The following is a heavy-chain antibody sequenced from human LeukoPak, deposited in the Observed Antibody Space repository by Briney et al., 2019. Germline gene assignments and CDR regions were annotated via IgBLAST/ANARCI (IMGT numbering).Heavy chain of an antibody. J-gene: IGHJ3*02. V-gene: IGHV1-18*01. CDR3: ARDSGDYSKEYDGFDT. CDR2: ISGYNGNT. Sequence: ASVKVSCKASGYTFTTYGISWVRQAPGRGLEWMGWISGYNGNTNYAQKLQGRVTMTTDTSTSTAYMELRSLRSDDTAVYYCARDSGDYSKEYDGFDTWGQGTMVTVSS. CDR1: GYTFTTYG. D-gene: IGHD4-11*01.